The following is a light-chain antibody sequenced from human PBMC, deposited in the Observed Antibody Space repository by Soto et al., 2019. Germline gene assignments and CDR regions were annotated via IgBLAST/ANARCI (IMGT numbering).Light chain of an antibody. Sequence: EIVLTQSPGTLALSPGERVTLSCRTSQRVTKNYLAWFQQKPGQAPRVLIYGASNRATGIPDRFSGSGSGTDFTLSISRLEPEDFAVYYCQQYAGLPRTFGQGTKVDIK. CDR2: GAS. CDR1: QRVTKNY. J-gene: IGKJ1*01. V-gene: IGKV3-20*01. CDR3: QQYAGLPRT.